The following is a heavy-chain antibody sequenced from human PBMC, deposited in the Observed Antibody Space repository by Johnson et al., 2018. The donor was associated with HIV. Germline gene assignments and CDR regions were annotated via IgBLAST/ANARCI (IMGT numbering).Heavy chain of an antibody. CDR2: ISYDGSNK. V-gene: IGHV3-30-3*01. J-gene: IGHJ3*02. CDR3: ARRSWAFDAFDI. Sequence: QEQLVESGGGVVQPGRSLRLSCAASGFTFSSYAMHWVRQAPGKGLEWVAVISYDGSNKYYADSVKGRFTISRDNSKNTLYLQMNSLRAEDTAVYYCARRSWAFDAFDIWGQGTMVTVSS. CDR1: GFTFSSYA. D-gene: IGHD1-26*01.